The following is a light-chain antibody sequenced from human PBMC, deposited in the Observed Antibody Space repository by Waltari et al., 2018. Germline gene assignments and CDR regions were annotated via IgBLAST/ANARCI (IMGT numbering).Light chain of an antibody. J-gene: IGKJ1*01. V-gene: IGKV3-20*01. CDR2: GVS. CDR1: QSLNRA. CDR3: QHYVRLPVA. Sequence: EIVLTQSPDTLPLSPGERATPSCRASQSLNRALAWYQQKPGLAPRLLIYGVSTRATGIPDRFSGSGSGTDFSLTITRLGPEDFAVYYCQHYVRLPVAFGQGTKVDI.